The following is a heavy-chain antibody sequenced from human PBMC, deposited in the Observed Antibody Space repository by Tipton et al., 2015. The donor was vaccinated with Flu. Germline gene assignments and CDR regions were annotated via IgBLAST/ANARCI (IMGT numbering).Heavy chain of an antibody. CDR2: IYTSGST. CDR3: ARENSRVTMVRGSDAFDF. CDR1: GVSISTYY. D-gene: IGHD3-10*01. V-gene: IGHV4-4*07. Sequence: TLSLTCTVSGVSISTYYWSWIRQPAGKGLEWIGLIYTSGSTNYSPSPKSRVTMSVDTTKNQFSLKLSSVTAADTAVYYCARENSRVTMVRGSDAFDFWGQGTMVTVSS. J-gene: IGHJ3*01.